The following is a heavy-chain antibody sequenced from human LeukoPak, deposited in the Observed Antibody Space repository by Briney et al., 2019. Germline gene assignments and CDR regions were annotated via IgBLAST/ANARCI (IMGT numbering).Heavy chain of an antibody. Sequence: SVKVSCKASGGTFSSYAISWVRRAPGQGLEWMGGIIPIFGTANYAQKFQGRVTITADESTSTAYMELSSLRSEDTAVYYCASPDPPAHEWELLSPRRKDYYYYGMDVWGQGTTVTVSS. CDR1: GGTFSSYA. J-gene: IGHJ6*01. D-gene: IGHD1-26*01. CDR2: IIPIFGTA. V-gene: IGHV1-69*01. CDR3: ASPDPPAHEWELLSPRRKDYYYYGMDV.